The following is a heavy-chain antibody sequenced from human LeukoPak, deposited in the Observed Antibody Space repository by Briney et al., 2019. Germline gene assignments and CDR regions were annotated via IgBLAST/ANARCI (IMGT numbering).Heavy chain of an antibody. CDR3: ARDFDFWSAPSSYYMDV. D-gene: IGHD3-3*01. V-gene: IGHV1-18*01. J-gene: IGHJ6*03. Sequence: ASVKVSCKASGYTFTSYGISWVRRAPGQGLEWMGWISAYNGNTNYAQKLRGRVTMTTDTSTSTAYMELRSLRSDDTAVYYCARDFDFWSAPSSYYMDVWGKGTTVTVSS. CDR1: GYTFTSYG. CDR2: ISAYNGNT.